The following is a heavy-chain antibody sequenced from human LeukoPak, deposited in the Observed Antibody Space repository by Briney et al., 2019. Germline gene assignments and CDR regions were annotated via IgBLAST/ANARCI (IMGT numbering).Heavy chain of an antibody. Sequence: PSETLSLTCAVYGGSFSGYYWSWIRQPPGKGLEWIGEINHSGSTNYNPSLKSRVTISVDTSKNQFSLKLSSATAADTAVYYCASRTLRGYCSSTSCYRGDFQHWGQGTLVTVSS. D-gene: IGHD2-2*01. CDR3: ASRTLRGYCSSTSCYRGDFQH. V-gene: IGHV4-34*01. CDR2: INHSGST. CDR1: GGSFSGYY. J-gene: IGHJ1*01.